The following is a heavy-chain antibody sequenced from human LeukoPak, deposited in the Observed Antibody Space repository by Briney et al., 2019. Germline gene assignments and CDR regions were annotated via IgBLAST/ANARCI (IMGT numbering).Heavy chain of an antibody. CDR3: ARLDKRGSIAAAAPLDY. CDR2: ISNSGSTI. Sequence: PGGSLRLSCAASGFTFSSYEMKWVRQAPGKGLEWVSYISNSGSTIYYADSVKGRFTISRDNAENSLYLQMNSLRAEDTAVYYCARLDKRGSIAAAAPLDYWGQGTLVTVSS. J-gene: IGHJ4*02. D-gene: IGHD6-13*01. CDR1: GFTFSSYE. V-gene: IGHV3-48*03.